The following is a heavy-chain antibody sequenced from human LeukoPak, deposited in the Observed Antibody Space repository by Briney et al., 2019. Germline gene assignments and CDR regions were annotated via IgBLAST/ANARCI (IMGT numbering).Heavy chain of an antibody. CDR2: IKQDGSEK. V-gene: IGHV3-7*01. J-gene: IGHJ4*02. D-gene: IGHD2-15*01. Sequence: GGSLRLSCAASGFTFSSYWMSWVRQAPGKGLEWVANIKQDGSEKYYVDSVKGRFTISRDNAKNSLYLQMNSLRADDTAVYYCARASAYSTEDYWGQGTLVTVSS. CDR3: ARASAYSTEDY. CDR1: GFTFSSYW.